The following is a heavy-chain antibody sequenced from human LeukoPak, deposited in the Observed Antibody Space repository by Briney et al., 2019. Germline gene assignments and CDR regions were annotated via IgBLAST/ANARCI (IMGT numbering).Heavy chain of an antibody. D-gene: IGHD5-18*01. CDR3: AQVRGYSYGFVEN. CDR2: MNKDGSEK. Sequence: GGSLRLSCAASGFIFSNYWMGWVRQAPGKRPEWVANMNKDGSEKYYADSVKGRFTISRDNAKKSLYLQMNSLRAVDTALYYCAQVRGYSYGFVENWGQGALVTVSS. CDR1: GFIFSNYW. V-gene: IGHV3-7*03. J-gene: IGHJ4*02.